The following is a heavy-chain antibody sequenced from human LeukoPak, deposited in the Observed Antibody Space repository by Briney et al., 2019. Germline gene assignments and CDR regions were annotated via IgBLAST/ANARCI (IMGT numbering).Heavy chain of an antibody. CDR1: KFTFSNYA. Sequence: GGSLRLSCAASKFTFSNYAMSWVRQAPGKGLEWAASISGSGGGTFYTDSVEGRFTISRDNSENTLYLQMNSLKAEDTAIYYCAKDLGVVGAKADYWGQGTLVTVSS. CDR3: AKDLGVVGAKADY. CDR2: ISGSGGGT. D-gene: IGHD1-26*01. J-gene: IGHJ4*02. V-gene: IGHV3-23*01.